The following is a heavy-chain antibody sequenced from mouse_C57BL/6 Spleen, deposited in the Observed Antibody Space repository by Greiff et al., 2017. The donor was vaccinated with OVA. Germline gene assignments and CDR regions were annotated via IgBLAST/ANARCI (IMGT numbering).Heavy chain of an antibody. D-gene: IGHD2-4*01. CDR2: ISSGSSSI. J-gene: IGHJ4*01. CDR1: GFTFSDYG. Sequence: EVQLVESGGGLVKPGGSLKLSCAASGFTFSDYGMHWVRQAPEKGLEWVAYISSGSSSIYYADTVKGRFTISRDNAKNTLFLQMTSLRSEDTAMYYCARVDYDSLGCAMDYWGQGTSVTVSS. V-gene: IGHV5-17*01. CDR3: ARVDYDSLGCAMDY.